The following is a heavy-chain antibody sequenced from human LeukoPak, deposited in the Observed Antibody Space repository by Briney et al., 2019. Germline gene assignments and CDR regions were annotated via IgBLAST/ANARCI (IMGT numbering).Heavy chain of an antibody. D-gene: IGHD5-18*01. Sequence: ASVKVSCKASGYTFTGYYMHWVRQAPGQGREWMGWINPNSGGTNYAQKVQGRVTMTRETSISTAYMELSRLRFDDTAVYSRARGTGEEYSYGRYYFDYWGQGTLVTVSS. CDR1: GYTFTGYY. J-gene: IGHJ4*02. CDR2: INPNSGGT. CDR3: ARGTGEEYSYGRYYFDY. V-gene: IGHV1-2*02.